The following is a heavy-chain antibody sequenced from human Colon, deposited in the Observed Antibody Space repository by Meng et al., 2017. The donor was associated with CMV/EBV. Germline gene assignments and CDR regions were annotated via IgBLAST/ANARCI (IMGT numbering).Heavy chain of an antibody. D-gene: IGHD3/OR15-3a*01. CDR2: ISAYNGNT. V-gene: IGHV1-18*01. Sequence: ASVKVSCKTSGYTFDSYGFTWVRQAPGQGLEWMGWISAYNGNTKYAQKSQGRVTMTTDTSTSTAYMELRSLRSDDTAVYYCARDKVKYGTVFYHYGMDVWGQGTTVTVSS. J-gene: IGHJ6*02. CDR1: GYTFDSYG. CDR3: ARDKVKYGTVFYHYGMDV.